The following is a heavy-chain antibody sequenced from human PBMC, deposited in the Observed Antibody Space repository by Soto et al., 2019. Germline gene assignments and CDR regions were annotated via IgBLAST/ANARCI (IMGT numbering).Heavy chain of an antibody. J-gene: IGHJ6*02. Sequence: GGSLRLSCAASGFTFSNAWMSWVRQAPGKGLEWVGRIKSKTDGGTTDYAAPVKGRFTISRDDSKNTLYLQMNSLKTEDTAVYYCHTAGHCTGGSGQHGDYNHGLDVGDQGTTVTVSS. CDR3: HTAGHCTGGSGQHGDYNHGLDV. CDR1: GFTFSNAW. D-gene: IGHD2-15*01. CDR2: IKSKTDGGTT. V-gene: IGHV3-15*01.